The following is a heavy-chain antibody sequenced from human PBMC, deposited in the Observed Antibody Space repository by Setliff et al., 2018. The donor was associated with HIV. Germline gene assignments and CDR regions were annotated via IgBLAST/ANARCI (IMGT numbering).Heavy chain of an antibody. CDR3: TREIRDGYPRSSN. V-gene: IGHV3-15*01. D-gene: IGHD3-10*01. CDR1: GFTFSNVW. CDR2: IKSRIDGGSI. Sequence: PGGSLRLSCRASGFTFSNVWMNWVRQAPGKGLECVGRIKSRIDGGSIDYAAPVKGRFIISRDDSKDTLYLQMNRVTPEDTGVYFCTREIRDGYPRSSNWGQGTLVTVSS. J-gene: IGHJ4*02.